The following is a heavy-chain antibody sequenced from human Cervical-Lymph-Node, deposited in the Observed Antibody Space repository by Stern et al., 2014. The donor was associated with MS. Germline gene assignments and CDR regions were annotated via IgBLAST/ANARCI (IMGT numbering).Heavy chain of an antibody. Sequence: QVQLVQSGAEVRKPGASVKVSCKASGYIFTNYYMHWVRQAPGQGLLWMGIINPSGGSTTYTQTFQGRVPVARDTSTSTVYMELSSLRSEDTAVYYCARADREYSSAYYFDYWGQGTLVTVSS. CDR1: GYIFTNYY. D-gene: IGHD3-16*01. V-gene: IGHV1-46*03. CDR2: INPSGGST. J-gene: IGHJ4*02. CDR3: ARADREYSSAYYFDY.